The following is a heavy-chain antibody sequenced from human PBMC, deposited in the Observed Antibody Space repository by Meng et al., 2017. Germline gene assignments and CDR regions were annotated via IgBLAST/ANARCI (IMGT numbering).Heavy chain of an antibody. D-gene: IGHD6-19*01. V-gene: IGHV4-4*02. CDR1: CGPISRRNW. CDR2: IYHSGST. J-gene: IGHJ4*02. Sequence: QGALQHAGPGLGKPWATLSNTCALSCGPISRRNWWSWVRQPPGKGLEWIGEIYHSGSTNYNTSLKSRVTISVDKSKNQFSLKLSYVTAADTAVYYCARQLPIIAVAVCWGQGTLVTVSS. CDR3: ARQLPIIAVAVC.